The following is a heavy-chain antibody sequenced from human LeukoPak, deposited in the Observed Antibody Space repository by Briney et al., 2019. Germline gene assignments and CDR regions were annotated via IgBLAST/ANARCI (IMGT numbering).Heavy chain of an antibody. CDR1: GYTFTSSD. CDR3: ASGVHVDGSGSYYLDY. J-gene: IGHJ4*02. D-gene: IGHD3-10*01. V-gene: IGHV1-8*01. Sequence: ASVKVSCKASGYTFTSSDINWVRQATGQGLERMGWMNPNSGNTGYAQKFQGRVTMTRKTSISTACMELSSLRSEDTAVYYCASGVHVDGSGSYYLDYWGQGTLVTVSS. CDR2: MNPNSGNT.